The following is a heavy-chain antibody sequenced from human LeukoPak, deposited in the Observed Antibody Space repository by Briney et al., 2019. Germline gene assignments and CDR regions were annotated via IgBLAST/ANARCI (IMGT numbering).Heavy chain of an antibody. Sequence: SETLSLTCTVSGYSISSGYYWGWIRQPPGKGLEWIGSIYYSGSTYYNPSLKSRVSVSVDTSKNQFSLKLSSVTAADTAVYYCANIASRFYSDSGSYNGGIFYFDYWGQGTLVTVSS. V-gene: IGHV4-38-2*02. CDR2: IYYSGST. CDR3: ANIASRFYSDSGSYNGGIFYFDY. CDR1: GYSISSGYY. J-gene: IGHJ4*02. D-gene: IGHD3-10*01.